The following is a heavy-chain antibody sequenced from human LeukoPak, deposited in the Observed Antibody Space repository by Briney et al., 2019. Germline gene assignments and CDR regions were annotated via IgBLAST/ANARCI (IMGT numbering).Heavy chain of an antibody. CDR2: IKSKTDGGTT. J-gene: IGHJ4*02. Sequence: PGGSLRLSCAASGFTFSNAWMSWVRQAPGKGLEWVGRIKSKTDGGTTDYAAPVKGRFTISRDDSKNTLYLQMNSLKTEDTAVYYCTTIRGYCSSTSCYALDYWGRGTLVTVSS. CDR3: TTIRGYCSSTSCYALDY. D-gene: IGHD2-2*01. CDR1: GFTFSNAW. V-gene: IGHV3-15*01.